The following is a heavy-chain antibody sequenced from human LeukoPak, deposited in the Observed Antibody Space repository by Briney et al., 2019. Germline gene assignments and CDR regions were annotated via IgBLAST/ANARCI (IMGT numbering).Heavy chain of an antibody. D-gene: IGHD2-2*01. Sequence: GGSLRLSCAASGFTFSSYDMNWVRQAPGKGLEWISYIGSSGSTIYYADSVKGRFTIPRDNAKNSLYLQMNSLRAEDTAVYYCAREVRYQLLLLGNYFDYWGPGTLVTVSS. CDR3: AREVRYQLLLLGNYFDY. J-gene: IGHJ4*02. CDR1: GFTFSSYD. V-gene: IGHV3-48*03. CDR2: IGSSGSTI.